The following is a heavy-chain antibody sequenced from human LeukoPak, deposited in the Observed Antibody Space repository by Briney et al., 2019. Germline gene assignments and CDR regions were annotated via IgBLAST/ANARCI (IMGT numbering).Heavy chain of an antibody. CDR1: GLIFNNYG. J-gene: IGHJ5*02. V-gene: IGHV3-23*01. Sequence: GGSLRLSCAASGLIFNNYGLIWVRQAPGKGLEWVSAISNDGGGTNYADFVKGRFTISRDNSKNTLFLQMISLRAEDTALYYCAKGSSGYFVDLWGQGTLVTVSS. D-gene: IGHD3-22*01. CDR2: ISNDGGGT. CDR3: AKGSSGYFVDL.